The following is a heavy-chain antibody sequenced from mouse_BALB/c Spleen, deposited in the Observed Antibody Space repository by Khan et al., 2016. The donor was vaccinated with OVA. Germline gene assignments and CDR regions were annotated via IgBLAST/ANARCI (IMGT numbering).Heavy chain of an antibody. Sequence: VQLKESGPDLVKPSQSLSLTCTVTGYSITSGYSWHWIRQFPGNKLEWMGYIHYSGSTNYNPSLKSRISITRDTSKNQFLLQLNSVTTEDTATYYCARSGTTVVAYWYFDVWGAGTTVTVSS. D-gene: IGHD1-1*01. V-gene: IGHV3-1*02. CDR3: ARSGTTVVAYWYFDV. CDR2: IHYSGST. CDR1: GYSITSGYS. J-gene: IGHJ1*01.